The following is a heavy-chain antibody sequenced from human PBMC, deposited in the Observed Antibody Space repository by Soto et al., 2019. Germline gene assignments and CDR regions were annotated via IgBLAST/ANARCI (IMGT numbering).Heavy chain of an antibody. D-gene: IGHD3-22*01. CDR1: GYTFTSYA. CDR2: INAGNGNT. CDR3: ARGDSSGYYSTKAGWGRHNWFDP. Sequence: QVQLVQSGAEEKKPGASVKVSCKASGYTFTSYAMHWVRQAPGQRLEWMGWINAGNGNTKYSQKFQGRVTITRDTSASTAYMELSSLRSEDTAVYYCARGDSSGYYSTKAGWGRHNWFDPWGQGTLVTVSS. V-gene: IGHV1-3*05. J-gene: IGHJ5*02.